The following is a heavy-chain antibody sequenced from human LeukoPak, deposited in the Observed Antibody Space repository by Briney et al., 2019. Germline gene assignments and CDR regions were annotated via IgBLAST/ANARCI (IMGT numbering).Heavy chain of an antibody. CDR2: IYTSGST. Sequence: SETLSLTCTVSGGSISSYYWSWIRQPAGKGLEWIGRIYTSGSTNYNPSLKSQVTMSVDTSKNQFSLKLSSVTAADTAVYYCARVMRYCSSTSCSRPHQYYYYMDVWGKGTTVTVSS. CDR3: ARVMRYCSSTSCSRPHQYYYYMDV. CDR1: GGSISSYY. D-gene: IGHD2-2*01. V-gene: IGHV4-4*07. J-gene: IGHJ6*03.